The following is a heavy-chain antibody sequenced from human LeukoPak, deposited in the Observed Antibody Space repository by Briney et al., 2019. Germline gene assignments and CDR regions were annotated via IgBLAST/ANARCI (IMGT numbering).Heavy chain of an antibody. D-gene: IGHD3-10*01. J-gene: IGHJ4*02. V-gene: IGHV3-33*01. Sequence: GGSLRLSRAASGFTFSSYGMHWVRQAPGKGLQWVAFIWYDGSNKYYADSVKGRFTISRDNSKNTLYLQINSLRAEDTAVYYCARDRGESYFDYWGQGTLVTVSS. CDR3: ARDRGESYFDY. CDR1: GFTFSSYG. CDR2: IWYDGSNK.